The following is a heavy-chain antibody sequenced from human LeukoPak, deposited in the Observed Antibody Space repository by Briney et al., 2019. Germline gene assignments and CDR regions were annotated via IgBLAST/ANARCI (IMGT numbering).Heavy chain of an antibody. D-gene: IGHD3-22*01. CDR2: INSDGSST. V-gene: IGHV3-74*01. J-gene: IGHJ4*02. Sequence: GGSLRLSCAASGFTFSSYWMHWVRQAPGKGLGWFSRINSDGSSTSYADSVKGRFTISRDNAKNTLHLQMNSLRAEDTAVYYCAENYYDSSGYFGYWGQGTLVTVSS. CDR3: AENYYDSSGYFGY. CDR1: GFTFSSYW.